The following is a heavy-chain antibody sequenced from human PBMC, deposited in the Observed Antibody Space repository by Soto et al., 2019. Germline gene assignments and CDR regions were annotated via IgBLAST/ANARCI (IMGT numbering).Heavy chain of an antibody. CDR1: GGSISSGDYY. V-gene: IGHV4-30-4*01. CDR3: AREDVAAAVPDY. Sequence: SETLSLTCTVSGGSISSGDYYWSWIRQPPGKGLEWIGYIYYSGSTYYNPSLKSRVTISVDTSKNQFSLELSSVTAADTAVYYCAREDVAAAVPDYWGQGTLVTVS. CDR2: IYYSGST. J-gene: IGHJ4*02. D-gene: IGHD6-13*01.